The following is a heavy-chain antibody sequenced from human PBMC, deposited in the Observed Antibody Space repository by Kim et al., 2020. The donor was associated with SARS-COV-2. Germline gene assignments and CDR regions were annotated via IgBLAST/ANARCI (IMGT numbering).Heavy chain of an antibody. CDR1: GGSVSSGSYY. CDR2: IYYSGST. Sequence: SETLSLTCTVSGGSVSSGSYYWSWIRQPPGKGLEWIGYIYYSGSTNYNPSLKSRVTISVDTSKNQFSLKLSSVTAADTAVYYCARTPDSYYDFCSPYYYG. V-gene: IGHV4-61*01. J-gene: IGHJ6*01. D-gene: IGHD3-3*01. CDR3: ARTPDSYYDFCSPYYYG.